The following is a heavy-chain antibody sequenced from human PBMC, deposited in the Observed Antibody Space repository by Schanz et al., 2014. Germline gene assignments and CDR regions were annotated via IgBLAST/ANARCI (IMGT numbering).Heavy chain of an antibody. V-gene: IGHV4-4*02. CDR3: ARDYYGPPRGNYFDY. CDR2: IYDSGNT. J-gene: IGHJ4*02. CDR1: GASVSSDNW. D-gene: IGHD3-22*01. Sequence: QVQLEESGAGLVKPSGTLSLTCAVSGASVSSDNWWNWVRQPPGKGLEWIGEIYDSGNTNYNPSLKSRVTMSVDASKNQFSLQLTSVTAADTAVYYCARDYYGPPRGNYFDYWGQGTLVTVSS.